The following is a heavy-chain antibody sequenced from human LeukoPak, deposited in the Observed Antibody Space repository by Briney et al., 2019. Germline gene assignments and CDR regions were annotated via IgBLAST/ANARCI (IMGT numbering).Heavy chain of an antibody. D-gene: IGHD2-21*01. CDR3: ARAGCGGDCYSPYYFDY. V-gene: IGHV3-21*01. Sequence: PGGSLRLSCAASGFTFTNSAMNWVRQAPGKGLEWVSSINDVASHIYYADSVKGRFTISRDNAKNSLYLQMNSLRAEDTAVYYCARAGCGGDCYSPYYFDYWGQGTLVTVSS. CDR2: INDVASHI. J-gene: IGHJ4*02. CDR1: GFTFTNSA.